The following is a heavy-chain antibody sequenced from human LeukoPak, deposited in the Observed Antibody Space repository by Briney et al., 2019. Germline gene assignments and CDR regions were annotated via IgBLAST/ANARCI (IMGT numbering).Heavy chain of an antibody. D-gene: IGHD3-22*01. Sequence: SETLSLTCTVSGGSISSYYWGWIRQPPGTGLEWIGTIYHTGSTYYNPSLKSRVTISVDTSKNQFSLNLSSVTAADTAVYYCARYYYDSRLFDYWGQGTLVTVSS. CDR1: GGSISSYY. J-gene: IGHJ4*02. V-gene: IGHV4-39*01. CDR2: IYHTGST. CDR3: ARYYYDSRLFDY.